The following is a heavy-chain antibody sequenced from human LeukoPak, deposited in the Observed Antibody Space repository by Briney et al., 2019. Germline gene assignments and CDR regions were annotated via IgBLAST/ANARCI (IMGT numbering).Heavy chain of an antibody. V-gene: IGHV1-69*05. CDR2: IIPIFGTA. D-gene: IGHD6-6*01. J-gene: IGHJ6*03. Sequence: ASVKVSCKASGGTFSSYAISWVRQAPGQGLEWMGGIIPIFGTANYAQKLQGRVTITTDESTSTAYMELSSLRSEDTAVYYCARAARRTIYYYYYYMDVWGKGTTVTVSS. CDR3: ARAARRTIYYYYYYMDV. CDR1: GGTFSSYA.